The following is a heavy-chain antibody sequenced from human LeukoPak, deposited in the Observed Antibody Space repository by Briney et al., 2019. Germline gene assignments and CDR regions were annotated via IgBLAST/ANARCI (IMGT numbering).Heavy chain of an antibody. CDR2: INHRGST. CDR3: ARGGPGYYDSSGYYY. CDR1: GGSFSGYY. D-gene: IGHD3-22*01. V-gene: IGHV4-34*01. Sequence: PSETLSLTCAVYGGSFSGYYWSWIRQPPGKGLEWIGEINHRGSTNYNPSLKSRVTISVDTSKNQFSLKLSSVTAADTAVYYCARGGPGYYDSSGYYYWGQGTLVTVSS. J-gene: IGHJ4*02.